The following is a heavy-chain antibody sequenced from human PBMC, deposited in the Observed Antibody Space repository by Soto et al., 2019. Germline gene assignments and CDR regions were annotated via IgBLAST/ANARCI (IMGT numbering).Heavy chain of an antibody. D-gene: IGHD1-26*01. CDR2: IWPDGSNK. V-gene: IGHV3-33*01. CDR3: VRAVGPYDY. CDR1: GFIFSTYG. Sequence: QVQLVESGGGVVQPGRSLRLSCTTSGFIFSTYGIHWVRQAPGKGLEWVALIWPDGSNKYYADSVKGRFTISRDNSRNILWLKMNRLRAEDTASYYCVRAVGPYDYWGQGTLVTVSS. J-gene: IGHJ4*02.